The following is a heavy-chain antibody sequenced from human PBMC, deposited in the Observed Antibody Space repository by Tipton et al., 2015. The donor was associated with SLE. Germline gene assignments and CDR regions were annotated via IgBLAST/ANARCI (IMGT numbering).Heavy chain of an antibody. CDR1: GGSSSGYY. CDR3: ASAPVLRYFDWLPD. V-gene: IGHV4-34*01. J-gene: IGHJ6*04. D-gene: IGHD3-9*01. CDR2: INHSGST. Sequence: TLSLTCAVYGGSSSGYYWSWIRQPPGKGLEWIGEINHSGSTNYNPSLKSRVTISVDTSKNQFSLKLSSVTAADTAVYYCASAPVLRYFDWLPDWGKGTTVTVSS.